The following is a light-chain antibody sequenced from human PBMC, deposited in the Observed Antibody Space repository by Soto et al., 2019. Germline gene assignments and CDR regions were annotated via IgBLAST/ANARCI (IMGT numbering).Light chain of an antibody. Sequence: QSVLTQPPSASGTPGQRVFISCSGSSSNIGNNYVYWYQQLPGTAPKLLISTNNHRPSGVPDRFSGSKSGNSASLAISGLRSEDEADYYCSSYRTGSAFYVFGSGTKLTVL. CDR3: SSYRTGSAFYV. J-gene: IGLJ1*01. V-gene: IGLV1-47*02. CDR1: SSNIGNNY. CDR2: TNN.